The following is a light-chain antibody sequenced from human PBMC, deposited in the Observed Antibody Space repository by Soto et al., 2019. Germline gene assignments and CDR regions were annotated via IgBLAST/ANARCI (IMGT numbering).Light chain of an antibody. Sequence: ETVMTQSPGSLSVSPGERATLSCRASHNVYSNLAWYQQKPGQAPRLVLYVASTRATGVPARFSGSGSGTEFTLTISSLQSEDFAVYYCQQYNSWPPYTFGQGTKV. CDR2: VAS. CDR3: QQYNSWPPYT. V-gene: IGKV3-15*01. CDR1: HNVYSN. J-gene: IGKJ2*01.